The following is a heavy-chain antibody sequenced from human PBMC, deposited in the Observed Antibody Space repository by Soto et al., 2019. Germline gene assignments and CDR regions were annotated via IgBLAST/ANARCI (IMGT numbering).Heavy chain of an antibody. D-gene: IGHD2-15*01. CDR1: GFTFRNYS. V-gene: IGHV3-21*01. CDR2: ITSSSGYT. J-gene: IGHJ4*02. Sequence: EVQLVESGGGLVKPGGSLTLSCAASGFTFRNYSMSWVRQAPGKGLEWVSYITSSSGYTFYADSMKGRFTISRDNAKNSLYLQVHSLTAEDTAVYYCVKGDLYCSGGSFYLSYFDYWGQGTLVSVSS. CDR3: VKGDLYCSGGSFYLSYFDY.